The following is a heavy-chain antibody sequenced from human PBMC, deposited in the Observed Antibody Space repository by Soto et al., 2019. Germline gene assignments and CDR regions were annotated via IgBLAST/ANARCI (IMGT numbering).Heavy chain of an antibody. CDR1: GFSFSRYE. Sequence: EVQVVESGGGLVQPGGSLRLSCAASGFSFSRYEMNWVRQAPGKGLEWISYISGSGTTIKYADSVRGRFTVSRDNAKNSLDLQMDSLRAEDTALYYCARERWLLFSTDDGFDVWGQGTMVTVSS. V-gene: IGHV3-48*03. CDR3: ARERWLLFSTDDGFDV. D-gene: IGHD2-21*02. J-gene: IGHJ3*01. CDR2: ISGSGTTI.